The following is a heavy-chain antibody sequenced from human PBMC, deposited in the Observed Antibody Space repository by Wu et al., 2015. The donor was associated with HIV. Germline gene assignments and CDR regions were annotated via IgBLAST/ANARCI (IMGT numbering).Heavy chain of an antibody. J-gene: IGHJ6*03. CDR3: ARASYYDILTGHTKDYYMDS. Sequence: QVQLVQSGAEVKKPGSSVKVSCKASGGTFSSYAISWVRQAPGQGLEWMGGIIPMFGTANYAQKFQGRVTITADESTSTVYMELSSLRSEDTAVYYCARASYYDILTGHTKDYYMDSGAKGPRSPS. D-gene: IGHD3-9*01. CDR1: GGTFSSYA. CDR2: IIPMFGTA. V-gene: IGHV1-69*12.